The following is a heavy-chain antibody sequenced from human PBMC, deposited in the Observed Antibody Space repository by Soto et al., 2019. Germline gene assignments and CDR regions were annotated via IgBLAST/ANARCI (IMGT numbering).Heavy chain of an antibody. D-gene: IGHD3-16*01. Sequence: EVQLLESGGGLVQPGGSLRLSCAASGFTFSTYAMRWVRQAPGKGLECVAAISSSGATTYYADSVKGRFTISRDNSKNTLYLQMSSLRAEDTALYYCAKVFGTYYFDYWGQGTLITVSS. CDR3: AKVFGTYYFDY. V-gene: IGHV3-23*01. CDR1: GFTFSTYA. J-gene: IGHJ4*02. CDR2: ISSSGATT.